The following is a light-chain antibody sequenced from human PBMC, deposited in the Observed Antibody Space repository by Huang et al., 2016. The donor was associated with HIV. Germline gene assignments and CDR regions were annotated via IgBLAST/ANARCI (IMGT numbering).Light chain of an antibody. Sequence: EIVMTQSPATLSLSPGERATLSCRASQSVSTNLAWYQQKPGQAPRLLIYGASTSATGISPRFSGSGSGTEFTLTISSLQSEDFAVYYCQQYNKWPLITFGQGTRLEIK. CDR3: QQYNKWPLIT. CDR2: GAS. CDR1: QSVSTN. V-gene: IGKV3-15*01. J-gene: IGKJ5*01.